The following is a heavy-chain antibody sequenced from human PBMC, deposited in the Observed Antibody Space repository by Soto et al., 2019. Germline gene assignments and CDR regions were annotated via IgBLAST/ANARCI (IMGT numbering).Heavy chain of an antibody. Sequence: GGSLRLSCSAPGFTFSSYAMHWVRQAPGKGLEYVSAISSNGGSTYYADSVKGRFTISRDNSKNTLYLQMSSLRAEDTAVYYCVKDRPPGQMGGNTYTWFDAWGQGTLVTVSS. V-gene: IGHV3-64D*06. CDR1: GFTFSSYA. D-gene: IGHD1-1*01. CDR3: VKDRPPGQMGGNTYTWFDA. J-gene: IGHJ5*02. CDR2: ISSNGGST.